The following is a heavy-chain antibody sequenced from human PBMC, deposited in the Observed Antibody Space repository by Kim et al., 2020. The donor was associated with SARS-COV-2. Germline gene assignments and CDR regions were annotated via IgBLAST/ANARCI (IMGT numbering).Heavy chain of an antibody. Sequence: GGSLRLSCAASGFTFSSYSMNWVRQAPGKGLEWVSYISSSSSTIYYADSVKGRFTISRDNAKNSLYLQMNSLRAEDTAVYYCARDAFRKLRDAFDIWGQGTMVTVSS. V-gene: IGHV3-48*04. J-gene: IGHJ3*02. D-gene: IGHD1-26*01. CDR1: GFTFSSYS. CDR3: ARDAFRKLRDAFDI. CDR2: ISSSSSTI.